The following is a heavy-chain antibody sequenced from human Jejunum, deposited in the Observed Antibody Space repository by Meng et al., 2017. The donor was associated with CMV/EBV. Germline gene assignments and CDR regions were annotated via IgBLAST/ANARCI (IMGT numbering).Heavy chain of an antibody. CDR1: GGPFSSCA. Sequence: SGGPFSSCAFTWVRQAPGQGLEWVGGIIPVVGTANYAQKFQGRVTITTDESTATAYMELSSLTSEDTAVYYCARSSAGHYVLDHADYWGQGTLVTVSS. CDR3: ARSSAGHYVLDHADY. J-gene: IGHJ4*02. CDR2: IIPVVGTA. D-gene: IGHD3-10*02. V-gene: IGHV1-69*05.